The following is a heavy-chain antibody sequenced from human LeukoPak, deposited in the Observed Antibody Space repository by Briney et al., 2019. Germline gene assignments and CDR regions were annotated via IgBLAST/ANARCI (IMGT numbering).Heavy chain of an antibody. D-gene: IGHD3-3*01. CDR1: GFTFIDYW. J-gene: IGHJ5*02. Sequence: GGSLRLSCAASGFTFIDYWMSWVRQAPGRGLECMANIKKDGTETYYVDSVEGRFIISRDNAKNSLYLQMNSLRAEDTAVYYCARATIFGVVTAVAALDPWGQGTLVTVSS. CDR2: IKKDGTET. V-gene: IGHV3-7*01. CDR3: ARATIFGVVTAVAALDP.